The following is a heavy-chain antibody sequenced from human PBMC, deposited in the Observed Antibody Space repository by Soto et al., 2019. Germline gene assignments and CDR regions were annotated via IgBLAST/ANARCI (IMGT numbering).Heavy chain of an antibody. Sequence: GGSLRLSCAASGFTVSSNYMSWVRQAPGKGLEWVSVIYSGGSTYYADSVKGRFTISRDNSKNTLYLQMNSLRAEDTAVYYCAGASGGYSYGRIDYWGQGTLVTVSS. CDR1: GFTVSSNY. V-gene: IGHV3-53*01. J-gene: IGHJ4*02. CDR3: AGASGGYSYGRIDY. D-gene: IGHD5-18*01. CDR2: IYSGGST.